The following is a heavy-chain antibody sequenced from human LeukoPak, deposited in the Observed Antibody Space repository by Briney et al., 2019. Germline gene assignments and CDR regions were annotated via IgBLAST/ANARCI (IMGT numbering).Heavy chain of an antibody. J-gene: IGHJ4*02. CDR3: ARQACSGGSCNDY. V-gene: IGHV4-38-2*01. D-gene: IGHD2-15*01. CDR2: IYHSGST. CDR1: GYSISSGYY. Sequence: PSETLSLTCAVSGYSISSGYYWGWIRQPPGKGLEWIGSIYHSGSTYYNSSLKSRVTISVHTSKHQFSLKLNSVTAADTAVYYCARQACSGGSCNDYWGQGTLVTVSS.